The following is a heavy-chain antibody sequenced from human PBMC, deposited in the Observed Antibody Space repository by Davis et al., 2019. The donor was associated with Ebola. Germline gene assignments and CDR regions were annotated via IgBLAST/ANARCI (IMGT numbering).Heavy chain of an antibody. CDR3: ARHPSSTWPINWFDP. J-gene: IGHJ5*02. CDR1: GYSFTNYW. D-gene: IGHD2-2*01. V-gene: IGHV5-10-1*01. Sequence: GESLKISCKGSGYSFTNYWISWVRQMPGKGLEWMGRIDPSDSYTNYSPSFQGHVTISADKSISTAYLQWSSLKASDTAMYYCARHPSSTWPINWFDPWGQGTLVTVSS. CDR2: IDPSDSYT.